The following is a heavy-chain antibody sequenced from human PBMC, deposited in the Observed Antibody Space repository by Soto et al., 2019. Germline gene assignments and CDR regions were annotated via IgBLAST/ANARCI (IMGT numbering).Heavy chain of an antibody. CDR3: AECPLYLGYSYGIDY. V-gene: IGHV3-30*18. D-gene: IGHD5-18*01. CDR1: GFTFSSYG. J-gene: IGHJ4*02. Sequence: LRLSCAASGFTFSSYGMHWVRQAPGKGLEWVAVISYDGSNKYYADSVKGRFTISRDNSKNTLYLQMNSLRAEDTAVYYCAECPLYLGYSYGIDYWGQGTLVTVSS. CDR2: ISYDGSNK.